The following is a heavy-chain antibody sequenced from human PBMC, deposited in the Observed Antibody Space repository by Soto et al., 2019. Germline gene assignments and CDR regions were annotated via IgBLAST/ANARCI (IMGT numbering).Heavy chain of an antibody. Sequence: PGESLKISCKGSGYSFTSYWIGWVRQMPGKGLEWMGIIYPGDSDTRYSPSFQGQVTISADKSISTAYLQWSSLKASDTAMYYCARLCDSSGYYQYYFDYWGQGTLVIVSS. J-gene: IGHJ4*02. CDR2: IYPGDSDT. V-gene: IGHV5-51*01. CDR1: GYSFTSYW. CDR3: ARLCDSSGYYQYYFDY. D-gene: IGHD3-22*01.